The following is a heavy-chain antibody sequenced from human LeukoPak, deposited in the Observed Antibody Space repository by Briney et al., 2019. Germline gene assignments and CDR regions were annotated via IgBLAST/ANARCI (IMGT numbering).Heavy chain of an antibody. Sequence: SVRVSCKASGGTFNSYAISWVRQAPGQRLEWMGGITPIFGTANYAQKFQGRVTITADESTSTAYKELSSLRSEDTAVYYCARVANPGIAAAGPEYYFDYWGQGTLVTVSS. D-gene: IGHD6-13*01. V-gene: IGHV1-69*13. CDR2: ITPIFGTA. CDR1: GGTFNSYA. J-gene: IGHJ4*02. CDR3: ARVANPGIAAAGPEYYFDY.